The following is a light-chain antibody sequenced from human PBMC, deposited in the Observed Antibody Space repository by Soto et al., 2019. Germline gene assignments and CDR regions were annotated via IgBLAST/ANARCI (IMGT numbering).Light chain of an antibody. J-gene: IGLJ1*01. CDR1: SSDVGSYNL. Sequence: ALTQPASVFGSPGQSITISCTGTSSDVGSYNLVSWYQQHAGKAPKLMIYEVSERPSGVSNRFSGSKSGNTASLTISGLQAEDEADYYCCSYAGSSTYVFGTGTKVTVL. CDR3: CSYAGSSTYV. V-gene: IGLV2-23*02. CDR2: EVS.